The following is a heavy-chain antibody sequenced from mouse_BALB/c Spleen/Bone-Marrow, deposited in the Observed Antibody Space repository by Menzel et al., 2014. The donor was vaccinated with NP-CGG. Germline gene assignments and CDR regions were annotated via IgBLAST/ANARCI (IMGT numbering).Heavy chain of an antibody. Sequence: EVQVVESGAELVKPGASVKLSCTASGFNIKDTYMHWVKQGPEQGLEWIGRIDPANGNTKYDPKFQGKATITADTSSNTAYLQLSSLTSEDTAVYYCARWLLPYGLDYWGQGTSVTVSS. CDR1: GFNIKDTY. CDR3: ARWLLPYGLDY. J-gene: IGHJ4*01. CDR2: IDPANGNT. D-gene: IGHD2-3*01. V-gene: IGHV14-3*02.